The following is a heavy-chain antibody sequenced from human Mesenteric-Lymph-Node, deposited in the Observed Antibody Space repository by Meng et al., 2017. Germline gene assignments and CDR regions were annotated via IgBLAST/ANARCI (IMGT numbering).Heavy chain of an antibody. CDR1: GGSISSGGYY. J-gene: IGHJ6*02. CDR2: IYYSGST. Sequence: SDTLSLTCTLPGGSISSGGYYWSWIRQHPEKGLEWIGDIYYSGSTYYTPSRTSRATLSVDTAKIQFSLKLSSVTAADTAVYYCARGGGYYDSSGYYYEPYYYYGMDVWGQGTTVTVSS. D-gene: IGHD3-22*01. V-gene: IGHV4-31*03. CDR3: ARGGGYYDSSGYYYEPYYYYGMDV.